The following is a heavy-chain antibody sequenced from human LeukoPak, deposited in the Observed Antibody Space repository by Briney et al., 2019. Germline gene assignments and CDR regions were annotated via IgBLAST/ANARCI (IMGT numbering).Heavy chain of an antibody. V-gene: IGHV1-8*01. CDR1: GYTFTSYD. CDR2: MNPNSGNT. CDR3: AREGATFMGGFDY. Sequence: GASVKVSCKASGYTFTSYDINWVRQATGQGLEWMGWMNPNSGNTGYAQKFQGRVTMTTDTSTSTAYMELRSLRSDDTAVYYCAREGATFMGGFDYWGQGTLVTVSS. J-gene: IGHJ4*02. D-gene: IGHD1-26*01.